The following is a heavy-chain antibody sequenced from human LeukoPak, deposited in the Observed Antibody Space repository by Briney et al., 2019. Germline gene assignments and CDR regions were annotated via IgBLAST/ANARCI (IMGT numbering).Heavy chain of an antibody. J-gene: IGHJ4*02. V-gene: IGHV3-23*01. D-gene: IGHD3-22*01. CDR2: ISGSGGST. CDR1: GFTFSSYA. CDR3: AKDSSGSQGLFGY. Sequence: GGSLGLSCAASGFTFSSYAMSWVRQAPGKGLEWVSAISGSGGSTYYADSVKGRFTISRDNSKNTLYLQMNSLRAEDTAVYYCAKDSSGSQGLFGYWGQGTLVTVSS.